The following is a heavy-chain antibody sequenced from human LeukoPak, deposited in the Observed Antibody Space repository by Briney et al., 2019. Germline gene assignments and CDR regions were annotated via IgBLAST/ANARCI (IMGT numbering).Heavy chain of an antibody. V-gene: IGHV4-59*08. CDR1: GGSISSYY. J-gene: IGHJ4*02. CDR2: IYYSGST. Sequence: SETLSLTCTVCGGSISSYYWSWIRQPPGKGLEWIGYIYYSGSTNYNPSLKSRVTISVDTSKNQFSLKLSSVTAADAAVYYCARRRSGSYYLDYWGQGTLVTVSS. CDR3: ARRRSGSYYLDY. D-gene: IGHD1-26*01.